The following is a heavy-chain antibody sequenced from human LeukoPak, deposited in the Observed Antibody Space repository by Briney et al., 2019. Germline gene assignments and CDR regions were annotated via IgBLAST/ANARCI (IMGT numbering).Heavy chain of an antibody. V-gene: IGHV3-30-3*02. CDR3: AKTAASFGAHARSFVF. CDR2: ISYDGINK. J-gene: IGHJ4*02. CDR1: GYNFSNYA. D-gene: IGHD3-16*01. Sequence: GGSLRLFCAASGYNFSNYAMHWVRQAPGKGLEGVTVISYDGINKYYADFVKGRFNISRDNSKNTLYLQTDSLRVEDTAVYYCAKTAASFGAHARSFVFWGQGTLVTVSS.